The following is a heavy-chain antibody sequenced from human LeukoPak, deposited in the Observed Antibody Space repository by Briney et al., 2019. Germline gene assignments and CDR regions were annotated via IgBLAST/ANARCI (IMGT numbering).Heavy chain of an antibody. CDR3: ARPGLSRAAAGLFDF. V-gene: IGHV3-53*01. D-gene: IGHD6-13*01. CDR1: GFTVSSIY. Sequence: GGSLRLSCAASGFTVSSIYMSWVRQTPGKGLEWVSVIYSGGTTYYADSVKGRFTIYRDNSKNTLYLQMNSLRAEDTAVYYCARPGLSRAAAGLFDFWGQGTLVTVSS. J-gene: IGHJ4*02. CDR2: IYSGGTT.